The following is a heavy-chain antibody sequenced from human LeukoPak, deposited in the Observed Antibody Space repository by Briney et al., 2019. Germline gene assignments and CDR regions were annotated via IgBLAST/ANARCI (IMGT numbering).Heavy chain of an antibody. CDR3: ARESPYYRDFDY. CDR1: GRSISSGRYY. Sequence: SETLSLTCTVPGRSISSGRYYSSWIRQPAGKGPDWIGRIYTSGSTNYNPSLKGRVTISVDTSKNQCSLKLSPVTAADTAVYCCARESPYYRDFDYWGQGTLVTVSS. CDR2: IYTSGST. J-gene: IGHJ4*02. V-gene: IGHV4-61*02. D-gene: IGHD3-10*01.